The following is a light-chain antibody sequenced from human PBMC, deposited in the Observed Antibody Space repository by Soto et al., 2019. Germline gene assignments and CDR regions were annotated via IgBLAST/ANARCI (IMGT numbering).Light chain of an antibody. CDR3: GSWDSSLSAYV. CDR1: SSNIGGNS. J-gene: IGLJ1*01. V-gene: IGLV1-51*01. CDR2: DDN. Sequence: SVLPQPPSLSASPGQKVTISCSGSSSNIGGNSVSWYQQLPGTAPKLLIYDDNKRPSGIPDRFSGSKSGTSATLGITGFQTGDEADYYCGSWDSSLSAYVFGTGTKVTVL.